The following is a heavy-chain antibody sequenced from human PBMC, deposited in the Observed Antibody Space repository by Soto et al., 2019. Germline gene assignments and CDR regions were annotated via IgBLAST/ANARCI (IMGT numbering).Heavy chain of an antibody. Sequence: GSLMLSFASSGLALTSLWMSWVRQAPGKGLEWVAIIKYDGSEIYYVDSVKGRFTISRDNAKISLYLQVNSLRAEDTAVYYCARGYIWGQGALVTVSS. D-gene: IGHD5-12*01. CDR2: IKYDGSEI. CDR3: ARGYI. J-gene: IGHJ1*01. CDR1: GLALTSLW. V-gene: IGHV3-7*05.